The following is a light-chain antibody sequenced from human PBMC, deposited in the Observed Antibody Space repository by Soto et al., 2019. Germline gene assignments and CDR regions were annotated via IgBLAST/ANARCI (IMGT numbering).Light chain of an antibody. J-gene: IGKJ2*01. V-gene: IGKV3-20*01. Sequence: DMVLTQSPGTLSLSPGERATLSCRASRGLASSYLGWYQQKPGQPPRLLLYAASKRATGIPDRFNGSGSGTDFTLTINRLEPEDSAVYYCQQYGSSPPYTFGQGTKVEI. CDR1: RGLASSY. CDR3: QQYGSSPPYT. CDR2: AAS.